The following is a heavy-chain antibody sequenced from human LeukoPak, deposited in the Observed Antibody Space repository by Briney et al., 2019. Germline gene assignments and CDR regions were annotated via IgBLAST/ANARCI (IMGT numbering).Heavy chain of an antibody. D-gene: IGHD1-26*01. CDR1: GLTFSDYY. CDR3: ARDFGGTPRAPAPAY. Sequence: GGSLRLSCTASGLTFSDYYMDWVRQAPGKGLEWVGRATNRATGYTTHYAASVKGRFTVSRDDSKNSLYLQMNSLKTEDTAVYYCARDFGGTPRAPAPAYWGQGTLVTVSS. V-gene: IGHV3-72*01. J-gene: IGHJ4*02. CDR2: ATNRATGYTT.